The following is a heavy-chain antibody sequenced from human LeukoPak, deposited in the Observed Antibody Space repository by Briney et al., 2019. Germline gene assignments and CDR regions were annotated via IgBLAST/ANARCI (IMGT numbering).Heavy chain of an antibody. D-gene: IGHD3-10*01. V-gene: IGHV3-7*02. Sequence: GGPLRLSCAASGFTFSRYWMSWVRQAPGKGLEWVANIKEDGTVKYYVESVKGRFAISRDNAKNSLYLQMNSLRAEDTAVYYCATSITMFDYWGQGTLVTVSS. J-gene: IGHJ4*02. CDR3: ATSITMFDY. CDR1: GFTFSRYW. CDR2: IKEDGTVK.